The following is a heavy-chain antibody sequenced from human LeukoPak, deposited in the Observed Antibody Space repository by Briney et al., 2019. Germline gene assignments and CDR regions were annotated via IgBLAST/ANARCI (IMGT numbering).Heavy chain of an antibody. CDR2: IYRDGRT. Sequence: GGSLRLSCAASGLTVNDNFMSWVRQAPGKGLEWVSVIYRDGRTFYADSVKGRFTISRDNSKNTLYLQMNTLRAEDTAVYYCARVDHYGSGSSFGYWGQGTPLTVSS. CDR3: ARVDHYGSGSSFGY. CDR1: GLTVNDNF. V-gene: IGHV3-53*01. J-gene: IGHJ4*02. D-gene: IGHD3-10*01.